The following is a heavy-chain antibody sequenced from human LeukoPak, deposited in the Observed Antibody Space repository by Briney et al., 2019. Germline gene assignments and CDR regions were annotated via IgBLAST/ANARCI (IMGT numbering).Heavy chain of an antibody. Sequence: PGGSLRLSCAASGFTVSSNYMSWVRQAPGKGLKWVSVIYSGGSTYYADSVKGRFTISRDNSKNTLYLQMNSLRDEDTAVYYCARFVVTASWFDPWGQGTLVTVSS. CDR2: IYSGGST. V-gene: IGHV3-53*01. D-gene: IGHD2-21*02. CDR1: GFTVSSNY. J-gene: IGHJ5*02. CDR3: ARFVVTASWFDP.